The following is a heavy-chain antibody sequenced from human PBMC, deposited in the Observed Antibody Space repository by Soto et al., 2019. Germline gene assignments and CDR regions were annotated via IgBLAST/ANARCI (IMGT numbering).Heavy chain of an antibody. D-gene: IGHD1-26*01. CDR3: AKTHIKWELYYFDY. Sequence: VGSLRLSCAASGFTFSSYGMHWVRQAPGKGLEWVAVISYDGSNKYYADSVKGRFTISRDNSKNTLYLQMNSLRAEDTAVYYCAKTHIKWELYYFDYWGQGTLVTVSS. CDR2: ISYDGSNK. J-gene: IGHJ4*02. V-gene: IGHV3-30*18. CDR1: GFTFSSYG.